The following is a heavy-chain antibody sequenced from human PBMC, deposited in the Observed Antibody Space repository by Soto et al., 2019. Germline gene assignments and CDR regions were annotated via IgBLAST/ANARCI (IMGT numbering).Heavy chain of an antibody. Sequence: SETLSLTCAVSGGSVESSSCWSWVRPAPGTDLEWIGEIYHSGTFNYNPSLASRVSVSVGKSTNQFSLNLKSVTAADTVVDYCVGSVSAATWAYNGMDVWGQGTTVTVSS. CDR3: VGSVSAATWAYNGMDV. V-gene: IGHV4-4*02. CDR1: GGSVESSSC. CDR2: IYHSGTF. D-gene: IGHD2-15*01. J-gene: IGHJ6*02.